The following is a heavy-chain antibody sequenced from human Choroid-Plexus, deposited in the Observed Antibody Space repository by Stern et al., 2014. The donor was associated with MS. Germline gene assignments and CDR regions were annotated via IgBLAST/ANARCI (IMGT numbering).Heavy chain of an antibody. CDR1: GFTFGSCA. CDR3: AKDRQYLTYFFDH. D-gene: IGHD2/OR15-2a*01. Sequence: GQLVESGGGVVQPGRPLRLSCVASGFTFGSCAMHWVRQAPGKGLDWVAGVSYDGSNKYYADSVKGRFPISRDNSQNTLYMQMSSLRPEDTAVYYCAKDRQYLTYFFDHWGQGSLVTVSS. CDR2: VSYDGSNK. J-gene: IGHJ5*02. V-gene: IGHV3-30*18.